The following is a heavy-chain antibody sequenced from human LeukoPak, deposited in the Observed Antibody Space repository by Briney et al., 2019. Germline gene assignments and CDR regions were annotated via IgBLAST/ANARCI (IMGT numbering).Heavy chain of an antibody. CDR3: ARVRFYGSGSYRYFDY. D-gene: IGHD3-10*01. Sequence: PAESLSLTCTVSGGSISSNYWSWVRQPPGRGLEWLGYIYYSGSTNYDPSLKSRVNISIDTSKNQFSLKLNSVTAADTAVYYCARVRFYGSGSYRYFDYDGRGTVATVTS. CDR1: GGSISSNY. V-gene: IGHV4-59*01. CDR2: IYYSGST. J-gene: IGHJ4*02.